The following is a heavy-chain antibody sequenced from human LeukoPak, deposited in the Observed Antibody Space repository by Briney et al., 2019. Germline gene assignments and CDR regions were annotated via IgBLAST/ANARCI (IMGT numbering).Heavy chain of an antibody. V-gene: IGHV3-33*01. Sequence: GGSLRLSCAASGFAFNTYAMHWVRQAPGQGLEWVALIWHDGSHKFYSNSVRGQVTISRDNSKNPVSLQLNNLRPEDTAVYYCARENFGSGSYPDFWGQGTLVTVSS. D-gene: IGHD3-10*01. CDR2: IWHDGSHK. CDR3: ARENFGSGSYPDF. CDR1: GFAFNTYA. J-gene: IGHJ4*02.